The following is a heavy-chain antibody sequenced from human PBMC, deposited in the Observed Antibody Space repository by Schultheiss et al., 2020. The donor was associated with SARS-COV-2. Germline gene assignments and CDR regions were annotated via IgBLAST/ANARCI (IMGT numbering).Heavy chain of an antibody. V-gene: IGHV3-30*12. D-gene: IGHD5-18*01. CDR2: ISYDGSNK. Sequence: GGSLRLSCAASGFTFSSYGMHWVRQAPGKGLEWVAVISYDGSNKDYADSVKGRFTISRDNSKNTLYLQMNSLRAEDTAVYYCAKASGTAIRFDYWGQGTLVTVSS. CDR3: AKASGTAIRFDY. CDR1: GFTFSSYG. J-gene: IGHJ4*02.